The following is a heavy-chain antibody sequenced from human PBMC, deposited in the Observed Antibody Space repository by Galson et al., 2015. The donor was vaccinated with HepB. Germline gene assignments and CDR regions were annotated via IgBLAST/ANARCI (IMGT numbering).Heavy chain of an antibody. CDR1: GYSFATYW. Sequence: QSGAEVKKPGESLKISCKGSGYSFATYWIGWVRQMPGKGLEWMAIIHPGDSKTRFSPSFAGQVTISADKSISTAYLQWSSLKASDTAVYYCARSAYYSDYWGQGTLVTVSS. J-gene: IGHJ4*02. D-gene: IGHD3-16*01. CDR2: IHPGDSKT. V-gene: IGHV5-51*03. CDR3: ARSAYYSDY.